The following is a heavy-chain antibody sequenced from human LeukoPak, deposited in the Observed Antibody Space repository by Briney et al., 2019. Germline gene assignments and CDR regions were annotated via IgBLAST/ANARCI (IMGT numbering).Heavy chain of an antibody. V-gene: IGHV3-21*01. Sequence: KTGGSLRLSCAASGFTFSSYSMNWVRQAPGKGLEWVSSISSSSSYIYYADSVKGRFTISRDNAKNSLYLQMNSLRAEDTAVYYCARDKNLAYDSWSGSGMVFDIWGQGTMVTVSS. CDR2: ISSSSSYI. CDR1: GFTFSSYS. D-gene: IGHD3-3*01. J-gene: IGHJ3*02. CDR3: ARDKNLAYDSWSGSGMVFDI.